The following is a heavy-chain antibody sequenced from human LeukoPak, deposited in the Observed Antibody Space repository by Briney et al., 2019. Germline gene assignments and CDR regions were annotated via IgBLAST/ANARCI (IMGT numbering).Heavy chain of an antibody. V-gene: IGHV3-66*01. D-gene: IGHD2-15*01. J-gene: IGHJ4*02. CDR1: GFTFSNYA. Sequence: GGSLRLSCAASGFTFSNYAMSWVRQAPGKGLEWVSLIYSDGSTCYADSVKGRFTISRDNSKNTLYLQMNSLRAEDTAVYYCARDLGYCSGGSCYVGYFDYWGQGTLVTVSS. CDR2: IYSDGST. CDR3: ARDLGYCSGGSCYVGYFDY.